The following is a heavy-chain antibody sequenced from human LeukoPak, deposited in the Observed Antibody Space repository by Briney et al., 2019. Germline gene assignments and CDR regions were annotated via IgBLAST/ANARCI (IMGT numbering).Heavy chain of an antibody. CDR3: AKDTSIGRYCTNGVCSPFDY. J-gene: IGHJ4*02. D-gene: IGHD2-8*01. CDR2: ISDTGATT. CDR1: GFTFSSYW. Sequence: GGSLRLSCAASGFTFSSYWMSWVRQAPGKGLEWVSAISDTGATTYDADSVKGRFTISRDNSRSTLYLQMNSLRAEDTALYYCAKDTSIGRYCTNGVCSPFDYWGQGTLVTVSS. V-gene: IGHV3-23*01.